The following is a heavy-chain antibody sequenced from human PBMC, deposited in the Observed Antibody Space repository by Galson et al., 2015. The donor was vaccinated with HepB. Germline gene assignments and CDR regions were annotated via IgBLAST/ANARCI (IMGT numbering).Heavy chain of an antibody. J-gene: IGHJ4*02. CDR2: IWYDGGNK. Sequence: SLRLSCAASGFTFSSYGMHWVRQAPGKGLEWVAVIWYDGGNKYYADSVKGRFTISRDDSKNTLYLQMNSLRAEDTAVYYCAREASADYYGSGSYYSHFDYWGQGTLVTVSS. D-gene: IGHD3-10*01. CDR1: GFTFSSYG. V-gene: IGHV3-33*01. CDR3: AREASADYYGSGSYYSHFDY.